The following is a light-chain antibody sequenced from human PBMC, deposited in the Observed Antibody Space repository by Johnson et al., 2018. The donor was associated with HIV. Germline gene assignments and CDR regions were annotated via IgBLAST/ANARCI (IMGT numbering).Light chain of an antibody. CDR2: DNN. CDR3: GTWDSDVSAYV. V-gene: IGLV1-51*01. J-gene: IGLJ1*01. Sequence: QAVLTQPPSVSAAPGQKVTISCSGSSSNIGNNYVSLYQQLPGTAPKLLIYDNNKRPSGISGRFYGSKSDTSGILGITGLQGGDEADYYCGTWDSDVSAYVFGTGTKVTVL. CDR1: SSNIGNNY.